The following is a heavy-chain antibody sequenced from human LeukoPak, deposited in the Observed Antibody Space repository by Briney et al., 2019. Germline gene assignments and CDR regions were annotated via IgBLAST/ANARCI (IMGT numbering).Heavy chain of an antibody. Sequence: GASVKVSCKASGYTFTSYGISWVRQAPGQGLEWMGWISAYNGNTNYAQKLQGRVTMTTDTSTSTAYMELRSLRSDDTAVYYCARDMGGAERSGGSRKGFDPWGQGTLVTVSS. CDR1: GYTFTSYG. CDR2: ISAYNGNT. V-gene: IGHV1-18*01. J-gene: IGHJ5*02. D-gene: IGHD2-15*01. CDR3: ARDMGGAERSGGSRKGFDP.